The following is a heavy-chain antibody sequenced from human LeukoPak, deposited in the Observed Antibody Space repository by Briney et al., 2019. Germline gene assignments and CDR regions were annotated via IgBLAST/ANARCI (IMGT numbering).Heavy chain of an antibody. CDR2: IRSKIYGGTP. Sequence: GGSLRLSCTTSGFNFGNYAMTWVSQAPGKRLEWVGFIRSKIYGGTPEYAASVKGRFTISRDDSKGVAYLQMNSLKTEDTAVYYCTRDQTPYYWGQGTLVTVAS. V-gene: IGHV3-49*04. CDR3: TRDQTPYY. J-gene: IGHJ4*02. CDR1: GFNFGNYA.